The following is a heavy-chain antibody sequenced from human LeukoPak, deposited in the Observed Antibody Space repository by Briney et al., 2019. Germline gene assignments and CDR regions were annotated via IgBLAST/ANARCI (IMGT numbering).Heavy chain of an antibody. J-gene: IGHJ4*02. CDR1: EFIFSSYG. V-gene: IGHV3-33*06. CDR3: AKARYYFDY. Sequence: PGRSLRLSCAASEFIFSSYGMHWVRQAPGKGLEWVAVIWYDGSNKDYADSVKGRFTISRDNSKNTLYLQMNSLRAEDTAVYYCAKARYYFDYWGQGTLVTVSS. CDR2: IWYDGSNK.